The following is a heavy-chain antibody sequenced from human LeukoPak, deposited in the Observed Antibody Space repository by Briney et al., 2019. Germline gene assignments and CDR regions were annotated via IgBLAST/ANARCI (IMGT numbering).Heavy chain of an antibody. Sequence: SETLSLTCTVSGGSISGSINYWGWIRQPPGKGLEWIGSVYHSGSTNCNPSLKSRVTISVDTSKNQFSLKLTSVTAADTTVYYCARQRGSPYSGSYYYFGYLGQGTLVTVSS. J-gene: IGHJ4*02. CDR1: GGSISGSINY. D-gene: IGHD1-26*01. V-gene: IGHV4-39*01. CDR3: ARQRGSPYSGSYYYFGY. CDR2: VYHSGST.